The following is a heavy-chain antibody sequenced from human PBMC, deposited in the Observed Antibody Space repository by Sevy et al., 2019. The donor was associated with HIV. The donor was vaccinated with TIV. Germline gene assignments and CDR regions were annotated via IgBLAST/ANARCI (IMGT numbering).Heavy chain of an antibody. D-gene: IGHD2-2*03. CDR3: ARDLGIVVVPAAIIFGGMDV. Sequence: GGSLRLSCAASGFTFSSYEMNWVRQAPGKGLEWVSYISSSGSTIYYADSVKGRFTISRDNAKNSLYLQMNSLRAEDTAVYYCARDLGIVVVPAAIIFGGMDVWGQGTTVTVSS. V-gene: IGHV3-48*03. J-gene: IGHJ6*02. CDR2: ISSSGSTI. CDR1: GFTFSSYE.